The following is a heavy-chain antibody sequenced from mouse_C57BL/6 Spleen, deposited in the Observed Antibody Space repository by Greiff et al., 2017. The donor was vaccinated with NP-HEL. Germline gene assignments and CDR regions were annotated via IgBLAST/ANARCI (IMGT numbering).Heavy chain of an antibody. Sequence: QVQLQQSGPELVKPGASVKISCKASGYAFSSSWMNWVKQRPGKGLEWIGRIYPGDGDTNYNGKFKGKATLTADKSSSTAYMQLSSLTSEDSAVYFCARAGDYSLAYWGQGTLVTVSA. J-gene: IGHJ3*01. CDR3: ARAGDYSLAY. V-gene: IGHV1-82*01. D-gene: IGHD2-12*01. CDR1: GYAFSSSW. CDR2: IYPGDGDT.